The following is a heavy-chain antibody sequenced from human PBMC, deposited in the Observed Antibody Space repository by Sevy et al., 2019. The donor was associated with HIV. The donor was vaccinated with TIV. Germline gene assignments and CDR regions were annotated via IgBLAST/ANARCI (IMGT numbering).Heavy chain of an antibody. CDR3: AKGYCSGGSCPRXYYXXXXXV. V-gene: IGHV3-23*01. Sequence: GGSLRLSCAASEIAFSNYAMSWVRQAPGKGLEWVSAISASGRYTYYADSVEGRFTISRDNSRNTVYVQMTSLRAEDTXXXXCAKGYCSGGSCPRXYYXXXXXVWGXGXTVTVSS. D-gene: IGHD2-15*01. CDR2: ISASGRYT. J-gene: IGHJ6*04. CDR1: EIAFSNYA.